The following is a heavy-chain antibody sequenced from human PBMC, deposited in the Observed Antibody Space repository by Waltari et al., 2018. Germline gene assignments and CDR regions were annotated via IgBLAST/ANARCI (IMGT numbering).Heavy chain of an antibody. CDR2: IGGTHSNI. V-gene: IGHV3-21*04. Sequence: EERLVESGGGLVKPGGSLRLSCVASGFRFSAYYLNWVRQTPGTGLEWVSAIGGTHSNIFYADSVRGRFTVSRDNAMNSLFLEMKNLRAEDTGLYYCTRDLYGSGGDWFDPWGQGTLVTVSS. CDR3: TRDLYGSGGDWFDP. CDR1: GFRFSAYY. J-gene: IGHJ5*02. D-gene: IGHD3-10*01.